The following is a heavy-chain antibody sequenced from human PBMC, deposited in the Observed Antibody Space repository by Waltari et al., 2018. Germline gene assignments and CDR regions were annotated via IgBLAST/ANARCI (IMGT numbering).Heavy chain of an antibody. J-gene: IGHJ4*02. Sequence: EVQLVESGGGFVQSGGSLRLSCAASGFSFSTHSMNWVRQVPGKGLEWLAYISRNPEGRYYADSVKGRFTISRDSAQNSLYLQLDSLRDEDTAVYYCVRADSSGWDFDDWGQGTLITVSS. D-gene: IGHD6-19*01. CDR3: VRADSSGWDFDD. CDR1: GFSFSTHS. CDR2: ISRNPEGR. V-gene: IGHV3-48*02.